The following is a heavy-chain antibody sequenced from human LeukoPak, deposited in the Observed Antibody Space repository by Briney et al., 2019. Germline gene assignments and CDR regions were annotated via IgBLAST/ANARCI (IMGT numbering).Heavy chain of an antibody. CDR1: GFTFNNYA. D-gene: IGHD4-17*01. J-gene: IGHJ4*02. CDR2: ISGGGETT. V-gene: IGHV3-23*01. Sequence: GGSLRLSCAASGFTFNNYAMNWVLQAPGKGLEWLSSISGGGETTYYADSAKGRFTISRDNSQNTLYLQMNSLRAEDTAVYYCARDYADYVGYFFFDYWGQGTLVTVSS. CDR3: ARDYADYVGYFFFDY.